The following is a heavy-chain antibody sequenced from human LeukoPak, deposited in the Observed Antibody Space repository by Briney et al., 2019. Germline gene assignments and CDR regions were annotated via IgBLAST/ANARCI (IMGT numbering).Heavy chain of an antibody. J-gene: IGHJ4*02. Sequence: GGSLRLSCAASGFTFSSYAMSWVRQAPGKGLEWVSAISGSGGTTYYADSVKGRFNISRDNSKNTLYLQMNSLKTEDTAVYYCTTGKNYWGQGTLVTVSS. CDR3: TTGKNY. CDR1: GFTFSSYA. CDR2: ISGSGGTT. V-gene: IGHV3-23*01.